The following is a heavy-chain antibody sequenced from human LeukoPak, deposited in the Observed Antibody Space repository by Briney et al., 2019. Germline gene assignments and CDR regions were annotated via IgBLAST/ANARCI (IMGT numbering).Heavy chain of an antibody. CDR3: ARGPVLMVYAYYWYFDL. D-gene: IGHD2-8*01. Sequence: GASVKVSCKASGDTFTSYYMHWVRQAPGQGLEWMGWINPNSGGTNYAQKFQGRVTMTRDTSISTAYMELSRLRSDDTAVYYCARGPVLMVYAYYWYFDLWGRGTLVTVSS. CDR2: INPNSGGT. CDR1: GDTFTSYY. J-gene: IGHJ2*01. V-gene: IGHV1-2*02.